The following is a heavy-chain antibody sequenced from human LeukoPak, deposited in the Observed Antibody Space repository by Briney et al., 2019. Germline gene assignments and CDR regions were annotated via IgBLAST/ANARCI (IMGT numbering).Heavy chain of an antibody. CDR3: AREDSGSYEVSAFDI. CDR1: GFTFSDYY. D-gene: IGHD1-26*01. Sequence: GGSLRLSCAASGFTFSDYYMSWIRQAPGKGLEWVSVIYSGGSTYYADSVKGRFTISRDNSKNTLYLQMNSLRAEDTAVYYCAREDSGSYEVSAFDIWGQGTMVTVSS. J-gene: IGHJ3*02. CDR2: IYSGGST. V-gene: IGHV3-66*01.